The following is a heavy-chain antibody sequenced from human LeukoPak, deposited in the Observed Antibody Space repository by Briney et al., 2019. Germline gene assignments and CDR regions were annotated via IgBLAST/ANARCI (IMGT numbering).Heavy chain of an antibody. CDR3: ASTLTIFGVVINWELDY. V-gene: IGHV1-46*01. CDR2: INPSGGST. CDR1: GYTFTSYY. D-gene: IGHD3-3*01. Sequence: ASVKVSCKASGYTFTSYYMHWLRQAPGQGLEWMGIINPSGGSTSYAQKFQGRVTMTRDTSTSTVYMELSSLRSEDTAVYYCASTLTIFGVVINWELDYWGQGTLVTVSS. J-gene: IGHJ4*02.